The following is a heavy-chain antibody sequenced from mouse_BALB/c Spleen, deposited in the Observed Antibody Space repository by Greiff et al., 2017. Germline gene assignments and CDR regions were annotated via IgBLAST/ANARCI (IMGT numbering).Heavy chain of an antibody. D-gene: IGHD2-14*01. J-gene: IGHJ4*01. Sequence: DVQLQESGAELVKPGASVKLSCTASGFNIKDTYMHWVKQRPEQGLEWIGRIDPANGNTKYDPKFQGKATITADTSSNTAYLQLSSLTSEDTAVYYCARSYDVGYAMDYWGQGTSVTVSS. CDR2: IDPANGNT. CDR3: ARSYDVGYAMDY. CDR1: GFNIKDTY. V-gene: IGHV14-3*02.